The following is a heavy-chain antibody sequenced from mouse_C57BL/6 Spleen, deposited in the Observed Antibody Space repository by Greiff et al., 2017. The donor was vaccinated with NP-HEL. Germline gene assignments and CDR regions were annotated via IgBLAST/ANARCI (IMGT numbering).Heavy chain of an antibody. CDR1: GFNIKDYY. CDR3: AGGSSWFAY. J-gene: IGHJ3*01. CDR2: IDPEDGET. V-gene: IGHV14-2*01. Sequence: VQLKESGAELVKPGASVKLSCTASGFNIKDYYMHWVKQRTEQGLEWIGRIDPEDGETKYAPTFQGKATITADTSSNTAYLQLSSLTSEDTAVYYCAGGSSWFAYWGQGTLVTVSA.